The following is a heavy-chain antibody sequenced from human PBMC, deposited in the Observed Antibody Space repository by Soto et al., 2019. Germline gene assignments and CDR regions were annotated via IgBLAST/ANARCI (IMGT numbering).Heavy chain of an antibody. D-gene: IGHD2-2*01. V-gene: IGHV4-30-4*01. CDR1: GGSISSGDCY. Sequence: SETLSLTCTVSGGSISSGDCYWSWIRQPPGKGLEWIGYIHYSGSTYYNPSLKSRITMSVDTSKNQFYLKLSSVTAADTAVYYCASSSPYSSTSCYRLFDYWGQGTLVTVSS. CDR3: ASSSPYSSTSCYRLFDY. J-gene: IGHJ4*02. CDR2: IHYSGST.